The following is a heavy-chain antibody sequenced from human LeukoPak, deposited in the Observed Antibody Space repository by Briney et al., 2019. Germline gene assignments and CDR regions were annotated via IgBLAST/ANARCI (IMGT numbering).Heavy chain of an antibody. CDR1: EFIFSSYG. D-gene: IGHD4-23*01. CDR3: AKGDDYGGKDHFDY. J-gene: IGHJ4*02. V-gene: IGHV3-30*18. CDR2: VSYDGNNK. Sequence: GRSLRLSCAASEFIFSSYGIHWVRQAPGKGLEWVAVVSYDGNNKYYADSVNGRFTISRDNSKNTLYLQMNSLRAEDTAVYYCAKGDDYGGKDHFDYWGQGTLVTVSS.